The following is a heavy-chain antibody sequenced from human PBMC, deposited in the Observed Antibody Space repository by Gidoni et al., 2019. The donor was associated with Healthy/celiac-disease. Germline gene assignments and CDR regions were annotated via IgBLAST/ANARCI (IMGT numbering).Heavy chain of an antibody. CDR1: GFTFSSYA. J-gene: IGHJ4*02. CDR2: ISGSGGST. CDR3: AKMVRGVTLY. D-gene: IGHD2-21*02. Sequence: EVQLLESGGGLVQHGGSLRLSGAASGFTFSSYAMSWVRKAPGKGLEWVSAISGSGGSTYYADSVKGRFTISRDNSKNTLYLQMNSLRAEDTAVYYCAKMVRGVTLYWGQGTLVTVSS. V-gene: IGHV3-23*01.